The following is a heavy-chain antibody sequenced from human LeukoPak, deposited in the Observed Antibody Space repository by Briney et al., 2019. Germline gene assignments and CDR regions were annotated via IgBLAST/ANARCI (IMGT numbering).Heavy chain of an antibody. V-gene: IGHV3-23*01. CDR1: GFTFSSYA. J-gene: IGHJ4*02. CDR2: ISGSGGST. D-gene: IGHD1-26*01. Sequence: PGASLRLSCAASGFTFSSYAMSWVRQAPGKGLEWVSAISGSGGSTYYADSVKGRFTISRDNSKNTLYLQMSSLRAEDTAVYYCAKDRRGSYGRGLDYWGQGTLATVSS. CDR3: AKDRRGSYGRGLDY.